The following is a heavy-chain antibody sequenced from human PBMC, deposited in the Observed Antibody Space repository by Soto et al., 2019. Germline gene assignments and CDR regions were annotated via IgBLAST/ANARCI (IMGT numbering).Heavy chain of an antibody. V-gene: IGHV1-69*13. Sequence: RASVKVSCKASGGTFSSYAISWVRQAPGQGLEWMGGIIPIFGTANYAQKFQGRVTITADESTSTAYMELSSLRSEDTAVYYCGRFSRRKYGSGANDSKEGRYYGMDVWGQGTTVTVSS. CDR2: IIPIFGTA. D-gene: IGHD3-10*01. J-gene: IGHJ6*02. CDR3: GRFSRRKYGSGANDSKEGRYYGMDV. CDR1: GGTFSSYA.